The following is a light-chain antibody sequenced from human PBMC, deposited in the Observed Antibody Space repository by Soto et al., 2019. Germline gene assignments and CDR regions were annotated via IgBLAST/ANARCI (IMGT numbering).Light chain of an antibody. V-gene: IGLV2-8*01. CDR2: EVN. CDR1: SSDVGTYKY. Sequence: QSVLTQPPSASGSPGQSVTISCTGTSSDVGTYKYVSWYQQHPGKAPKLILYEVNERPSGVPDRFSGSKSGNTASLTVSGLQAEDEADYYCSSYVASNNLRVFGTGTNVTVL. CDR3: SSYVASNNLRV. J-gene: IGLJ1*01.